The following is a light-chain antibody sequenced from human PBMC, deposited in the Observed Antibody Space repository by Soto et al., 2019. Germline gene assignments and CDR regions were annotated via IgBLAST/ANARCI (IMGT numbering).Light chain of an antibody. J-gene: IGLJ1*01. Sequence: QSVLTQPASVSGSPGQSITISCTGTSSGVGSYNLVSWYQQHPGKAPKLMIYEVSKRPSGVSNRFSGSKSGNTASLTISGLQAVDEAYYYCCSYAGSSISYVFGTGTKVTVL. CDR1: SSGVGSYNL. CDR2: EVS. V-gene: IGLV2-23*02. CDR3: CSYAGSSISYV.